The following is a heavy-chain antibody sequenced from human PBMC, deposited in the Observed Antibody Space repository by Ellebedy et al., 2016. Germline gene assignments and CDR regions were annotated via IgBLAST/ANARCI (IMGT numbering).Heavy chain of an antibody. V-gene: IGHV4-34*01. CDR2: INHTGNT. J-gene: IGHJ3*01. CDR3: AISPFYYVSGMG. D-gene: IGHD3-10*01. Sequence: SETLSLTCAVYGGSFSDKYWSWIRQSPGKGLEWIGEINHTGNTNYSPSLKSRVTISVDTSKNQFSLKLTSVTAADTAVYYCAISPFYYVSGMGWGQGTRVTVSS. CDR1: GGSFSDKY.